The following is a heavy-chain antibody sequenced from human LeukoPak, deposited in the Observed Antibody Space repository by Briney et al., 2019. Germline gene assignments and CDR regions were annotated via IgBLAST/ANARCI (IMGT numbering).Heavy chain of an antibody. Sequence: PGRSLRLSCAASGFTFSSYGMHWVRQAAGKGLECVAVISYDGSNKYYADSVKGRFTISRDNSKNTLNVQMNSLRAEDTAVYYCATLPGGGSPHSADYWGQGTLVTVSS. CDR1: GFTFSSYG. J-gene: IGHJ4*02. CDR3: ATLPGGGSPHSADY. CDR2: ISYDGSNK. D-gene: IGHD1-26*01. V-gene: IGHV3-30*03.